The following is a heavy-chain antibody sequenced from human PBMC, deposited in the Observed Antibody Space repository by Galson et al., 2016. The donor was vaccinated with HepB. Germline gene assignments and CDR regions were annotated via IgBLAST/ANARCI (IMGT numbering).Heavy chain of an antibody. CDR1: GYTFTSYG. Sequence: SVKVSCKASGYTFTSYGISWVRQAPGQGLEWMGWISAYNGNTNYAQKFQGRVTMTTDTSTSTAYMELRRLRSDDTAVYYCARGSSSGFLNWFDPWGQGTLVTVSS. D-gene: IGHD3-22*01. V-gene: IGHV1-18*01. CDR2: ISAYNGNT. CDR3: ARGSSSGFLNWFDP. J-gene: IGHJ5*02.